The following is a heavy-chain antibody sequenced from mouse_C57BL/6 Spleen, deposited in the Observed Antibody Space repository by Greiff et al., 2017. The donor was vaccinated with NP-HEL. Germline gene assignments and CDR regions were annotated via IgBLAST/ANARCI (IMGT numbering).Heavy chain of an antibody. CDR3: ARQGGYGNYGNY. D-gene: IGHD2-1*01. J-gene: IGHJ2*01. Sequence: QVQLKQPGAELVRPGSSVKLSCKASGYTFTSYWMHWVKQRPIQGLEWIGNIDPSDSETHYNQKFKDKATLTVDKSSSTAYMQLSSLTSEDSAVYYCARQGGYGNYGNYWGQGTTLTVSS. V-gene: IGHV1-52*01. CDR1: GYTFTSYW. CDR2: IDPSDSET.